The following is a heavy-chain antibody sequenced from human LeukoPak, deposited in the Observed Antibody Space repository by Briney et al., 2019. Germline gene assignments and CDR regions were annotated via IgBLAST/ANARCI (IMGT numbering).Heavy chain of an antibody. D-gene: IGHD1-14*01. V-gene: IGHV3-23*01. Sequence: GGSLRLSCAASEIIFSSYAMNWVRRAPGKGLEWLSAISGSGASTYYADSVKGRFTISRDNSLDTVYLQMDSLRADDTAVYYWSAGRAIKVPSGFHYRGQGTVVTGSS. CDR3: SAGRAIKVPSGFHY. J-gene: IGHJ4*03. CDR1: EIIFSSYA. CDR2: ISGSGAST.